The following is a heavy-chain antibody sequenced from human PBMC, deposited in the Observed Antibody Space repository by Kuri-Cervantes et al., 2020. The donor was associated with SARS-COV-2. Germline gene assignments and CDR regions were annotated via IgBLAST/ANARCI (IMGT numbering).Heavy chain of an antibody. CDR3: ARVGGNWKLPFDY. CDR1: GGSISSYY. CDR2: IYYSGST. Sequence: ESLKISCTVSGGSISSYYWSWIRQPPGKGLEWIGYIYYSGSTNYNPSLKSRVTISVDTSKNQFSLKLSSVTAADTAVYYCARVGGNWKLPFDYWGQGTLVTVSS. J-gene: IGHJ4*02. V-gene: IGHV4-59*01. D-gene: IGHD1-1*01.